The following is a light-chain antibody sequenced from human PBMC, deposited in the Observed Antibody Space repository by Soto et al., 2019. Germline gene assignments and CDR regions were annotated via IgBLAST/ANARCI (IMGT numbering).Light chain of an antibody. Sequence: HSVLTQPPSASGSPGQSVTFSCTGTSSDIGAYVSWYQHHPGKAPKLVISEVNKRPSGVPDRFSGSKSGNTASLTVSGLQAEDEADYYCGSYAGNNIFLFGGGT. J-gene: IGLJ2*01. CDR1: SSDIGAY. V-gene: IGLV2-8*01. CDR2: EVN. CDR3: GSYAGNNIFL.